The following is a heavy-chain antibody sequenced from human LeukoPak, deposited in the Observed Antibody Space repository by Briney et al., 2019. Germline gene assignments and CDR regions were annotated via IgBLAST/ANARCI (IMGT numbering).Heavy chain of an antibody. D-gene: IGHD2-2*01. Sequence: SETLSLTCTVSGDSVGTDDCYWSWMRQPPGKGLEWIGYIYYSGTTYYDPSLKSRVTMSVDTSKNQFSLKLSSVTAADTAVYFCARAGMSGVPAANNCFDPWGQGTLVTVSS. CDR2: IYYSGTT. J-gene: IGHJ5*02. CDR1: GDSVGTDDCY. V-gene: IGHV4-30-4*01. CDR3: ARAGMSGVPAANNCFDP.